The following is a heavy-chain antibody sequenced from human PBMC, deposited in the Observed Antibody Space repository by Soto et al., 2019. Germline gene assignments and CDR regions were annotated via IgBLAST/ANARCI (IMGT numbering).Heavy chain of an antibody. V-gene: IGHV3-23*01. D-gene: IGHD6-19*01. CDR1: GFTFNTYA. Sequence: EMQLLESGGGLVQPGESLRLSCAASGFTFNTYAMTWVRQAPGKGLEWISAVGASGTNTYYADSVRGRFTISRDNSKNTLYLQMNSLRTDDTAVYYCATRRAVAAAEGFDPWGQGTLVTVSS. CDR2: VGASGTNT. J-gene: IGHJ5*02. CDR3: ATRRAVAAAEGFDP.